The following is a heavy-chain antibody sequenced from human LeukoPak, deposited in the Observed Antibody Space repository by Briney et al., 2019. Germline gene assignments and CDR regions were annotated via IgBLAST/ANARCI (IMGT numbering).Heavy chain of an antibody. CDR1: GLTFNTYA. V-gene: IGHV3-21*01. CDR2: ISDSSSYI. CDR3: ARYYGSGSPPFDY. J-gene: IGHJ4*02. Sequence: GGSLRLSCAASGLTFNTYAMNWVRQAPGKGLEWVSSISDSSSYIYYADSVKGRFTISRDNAKNSLYLQMNSLRAEDTAVYYCARYYGSGSPPFDYWGQGTLVTVSS. D-gene: IGHD3-10*01.